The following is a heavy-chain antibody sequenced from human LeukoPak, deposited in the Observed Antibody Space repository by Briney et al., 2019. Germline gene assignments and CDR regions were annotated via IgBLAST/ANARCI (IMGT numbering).Heavy chain of an antibody. CDR1: GGSFSDKY. Sequence: SETLSLTCAVYGGSFSDKYWSWIRQPPGKGLEWIGEINRYERTGYNPSLKSRVAISIDTSKNQFSLKLSSVTAADTAVYYCARVGRTGYSGSHHFDYWGQGTLVTVSS. V-gene: IGHV4-34*01. CDR2: INRYERT. J-gene: IGHJ4*02. D-gene: IGHD1-26*01. CDR3: ARVGRTGYSGSHHFDY.